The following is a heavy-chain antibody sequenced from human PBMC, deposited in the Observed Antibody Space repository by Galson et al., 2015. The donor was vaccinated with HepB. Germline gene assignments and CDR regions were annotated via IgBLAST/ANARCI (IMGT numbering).Heavy chain of an antibody. V-gene: IGHV3-64D*09. CDR2: ISSNGGST. CDR1: GFTFSSYA. D-gene: IGHD6-6*01. J-gene: IGHJ4*02. Sequence: SLRLSCAASGFTFSSYAMHWVRQAPGKGLEYVSAISSNGGSTYYADSVKGRFTISRDNSKNTLYLQMSSLRAEDTAVYYCVKADIAARSGFDYWGQGTLVTVSS. CDR3: VKADIAARSGFDY.